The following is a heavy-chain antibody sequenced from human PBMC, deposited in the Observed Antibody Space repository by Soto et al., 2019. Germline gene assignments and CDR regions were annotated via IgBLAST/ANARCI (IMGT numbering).Heavy chain of an antibody. CDR2: IIPIFGIG. CDR3: ARSAITLFGVVSIPPHYSSAVDV. D-gene: IGHD3-3*01. CDR1: GGTFNRYA. V-gene: IGHV1-69*01. J-gene: IGHJ6*02. Sequence: QVQLVQSGAEVKKPGSSVKVSCKASGGTFNRYAISWVRQAPGQGLEWMGGIIPIFGIGNDAQRFQGRVTITADESTGTAYMELSSLRSEDTGVYYCARSAITLFGVVSIPPHYSSAVDVWGQGTTVTVSS.